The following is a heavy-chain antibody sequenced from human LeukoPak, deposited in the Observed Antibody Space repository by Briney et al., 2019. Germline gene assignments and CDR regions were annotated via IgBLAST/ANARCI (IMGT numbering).Heavy chain of an antibody. D-gene: IGHD2-15*01. CDR1: GGSISSYY. V-gene: IGHV4-59*01. J-gene: IGHJ6*03. CDR2: IYYSGST. Sequence: PSETLSLTCTVSGGSISSYYWSWIRQPPGKGLEWIGYIYYSGSTNYNPSLKSRVTISVDTSKNQFSLKLSPVTAADTAVYYCARVGYCSGGSRLPYYYYMDVWGKGTTVTVSS. CDR3: ARVGYCSGGSRLPYYYYMDV.